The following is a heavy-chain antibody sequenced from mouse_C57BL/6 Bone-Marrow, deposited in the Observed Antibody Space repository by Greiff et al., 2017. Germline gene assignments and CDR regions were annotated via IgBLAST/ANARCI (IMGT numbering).Heavy chain of an antibody. CDR2: IDPSDSYT. CDR1: GYTFTSYW. J-gene: IGHJ1*03. CDR3: ARWYFDV. Sequence: VQLQQPGAELVKPGASVKLSCKASGYTFTSYWMQWVKQRPGQGLEWIGEIDPSDSYTTYNQKFKGKATLTVDTSSSTAYMQLSSLTSEDSAVYYCARWYFDVWGTGTTVTVSS. V-gene: IGHV1-50*01.